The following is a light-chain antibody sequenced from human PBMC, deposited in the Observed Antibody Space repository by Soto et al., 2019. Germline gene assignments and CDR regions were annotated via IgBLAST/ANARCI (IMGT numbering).Light chain of an antibody. CDR2: EVS. V-gene: IGLV2-18*02. J-gene: IGLJ3*02. Sequence: QSALTQPPSVSGSPGQAVTISCTGTSSDVGSYNRVSWYQQPPGTAPKLMIYEVSNRPSGVPDRFFGSKSGNTASLTLSGRQAEDEDDYYCSSFTSSNTWVFGGGTKRTVL. CDR3: SSFTSSNTWV. CDR1: SSDVGSYNR.